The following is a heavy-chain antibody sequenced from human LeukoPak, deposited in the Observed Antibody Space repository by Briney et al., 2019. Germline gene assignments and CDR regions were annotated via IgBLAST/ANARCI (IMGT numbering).Heavy chain of an antibody. CDR3: ARVRYYDSSGYVDY. J-gene: IGHJ4*02. D-gene: IGHD3-22*01. CDR1: GGTSSSYA. CDR2: IIPIFGTA. Sequence: SVKVSCKASGGTSSSYAISWVRQAPGQGLEWMGRIIPIFGTANYAQKFQGRVTITTDESTSTAYTELSSLRSEDTAVYYCARVRYYDSSGYVDYWGQGTLVTVSS. V-gene: IGHV1-69*05.